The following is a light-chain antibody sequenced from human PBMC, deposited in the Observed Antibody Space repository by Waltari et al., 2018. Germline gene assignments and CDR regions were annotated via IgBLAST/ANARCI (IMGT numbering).Light chain of an antibody. CDR2: DVT. CDR1: GRDIATYDY. CDR3: VSYTRTKTWV. Sequence: QSALTQPASVSGSPGQSITISCTGSGRDIATYDYVSWYQHHPDKAPKLIIFDVTKRPSGASYRFSGSKSGITAFLTISGLQAEDEAHYYCVSYTRTKTWVFGGGTKLTVL. V-gene: IGLV2-14*03. J-gene: IGLJ3*02.